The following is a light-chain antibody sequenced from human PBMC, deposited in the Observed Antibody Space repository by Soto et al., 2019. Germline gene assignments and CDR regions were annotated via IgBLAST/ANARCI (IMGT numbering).Light chain of an antibody. CDR1: SGEIGCYNY. CDR3: SSYTTNITPVV. J-gene: IGLJ2*01. V-gene: IGLV2-14*01. Sequence: QSALTQPASVSGSPGKSITISCTGTSGEIGCYNYVSWYQQHPGKAPKLLISEVTNRPSGVSNRFSGSKSGNTASLTISGLKAEDEADYYCSSYTTNITPVVFGGGTKLTVL. CDR2: EVT.